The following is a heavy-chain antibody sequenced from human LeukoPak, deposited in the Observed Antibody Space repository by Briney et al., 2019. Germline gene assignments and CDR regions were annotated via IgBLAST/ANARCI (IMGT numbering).Heavy chain of an antibody. D-gene: IGHD2-15*01. CDR1: GFTFSSYA. Sequence: PGGSLRLSCSASGFTFSSYAMHWVRQAPGKGLEYVSAISSNGGSTYYADSVKGRFTISRDNAKNTLYLEMNSLRAEDTAVYYCATRHCSGGSCYSNYWGQGTLVTVSS. V-gene: IGHV3-64*04. CDR2: ISSNGGST. J-gene: IGHJ4*02. CDR3: ATRHCSGGSCYSNY.